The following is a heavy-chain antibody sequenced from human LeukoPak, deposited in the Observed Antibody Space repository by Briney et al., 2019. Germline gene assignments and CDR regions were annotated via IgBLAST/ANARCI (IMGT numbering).Heavy chain of an antibody. V-gene: IGHV4-39*07. CDR2: IYYSGST. Sequence: SETLSLTCTVSGGSISSSNYHWGWIRQPPGKGLEWIGSIYYSGSTYYNPSLKSRVTISVDTSKNQFSLKLSSVTAADTAVYYCAREGTAGTNLNWFDPWGQGTLVTVSS. CDR3: AREGTAGTNLNWFDP. CDR1: GGSISSSNYH. J-gene: IGHJ5*02. D-gene: IGHD1-1*01.